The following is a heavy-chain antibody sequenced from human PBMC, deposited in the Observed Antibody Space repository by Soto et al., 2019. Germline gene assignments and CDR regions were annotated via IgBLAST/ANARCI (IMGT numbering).Heavy chain of an antibody. Sequence: PSETLSLTCAVYGGSFSDYYWSWIRQTPEKGLEWIGEINHSGSTNYNPSLKSRVTISVDTSKNQFSLKLSSVTAADTAVYYCAGRDSSGWYPLYYFDYWGQGTLVTVSS. CDR2: INHSGST. V-gene: IGHV4-34*01. J-gene: IGHJ4*02. CDR3: AGRDSSGWYPLYYFDY. CDR1: GGSFSDYY. D-gene: IGHD6-19*01.